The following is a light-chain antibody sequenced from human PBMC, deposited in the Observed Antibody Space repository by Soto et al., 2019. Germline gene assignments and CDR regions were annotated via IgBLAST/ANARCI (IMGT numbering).Light chain of an antibody. Sequence: QAVVTQEPSLTVFPGETVTLTCASSTGAVTSGYYPNWFQQKPGQAPRPLIYSISNKHSWTPARFSGSLLGDKAALTLSGVQPEDEAEYYCLLYYGGAQVFGGGTQLTVL. V-gene: IGLV7-43*01. J-gene: IGLJ3*02. CDR3: LLYYGGAQV. CDR2: SIS. CDR1: TGAVTSGYY.